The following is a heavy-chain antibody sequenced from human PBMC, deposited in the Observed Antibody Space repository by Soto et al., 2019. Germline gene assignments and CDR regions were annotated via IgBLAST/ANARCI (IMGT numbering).Heavy chain of an antibody. CDR1: GFSFSTYA. CDR3: AKGHSSGWLNAFDI. CDR2: ISGSGGTT. J-gene: IGHJ3*02. D-gene: IGHD6-19*01. V-gene: IGHV3-23*01. Sequence: PGGSLRLSCAASGFSFSTYAMSWVRQAPGKGLEWVSGISGSGGTTYYGDSVKGRFTISRDDSKNTLYLQMSRLRAEDTAVYYCAKGHSSGWLNAFDIWGQGTVVTVSS.